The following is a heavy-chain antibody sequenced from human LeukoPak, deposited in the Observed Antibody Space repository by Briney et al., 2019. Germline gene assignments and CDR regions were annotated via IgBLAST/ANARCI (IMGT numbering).Heavy chain of an antibody. D-gene: IGHD3-9*01. J-gene: IGHJ4*02. CDR1: GYTFTGYY. Sequence: ASVKVSCKASGYTFTGYYMHWVRQAPGQGLEWMGWISPNSGGTNYAQKFQGWVTMTRDTSISTAYMELSRLRSDDTAVYYCARGISRYYDILTGYYEAFDYWGQGTLVTVSS. CDR2: ISPNSGGT. CDR3: ARGISRYYDILTGYYEAFDY. V-gene: IGHV1-2*04.